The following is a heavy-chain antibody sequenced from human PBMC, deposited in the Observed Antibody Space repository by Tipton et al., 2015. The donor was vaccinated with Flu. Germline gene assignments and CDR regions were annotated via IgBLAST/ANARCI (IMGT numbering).Heavy chain of an antibody. CDR2: INQDGSES. Sequence: SLRLSCAASGFTFSSYGMHWVRQAPGKGLEWVANINQDGSESYYVDSVKGRFTVSRDNAKNTLYLQMNSLRAEDTVVYFCTRASYGSADYWGQGTLVTVSS. V-gene: IGHV3-7*01. CDR3: TRASYGSADY. CDR1: GFTFSSYG. J-gene: IGHJ4*02. D-gene: IGHD3-10*01.